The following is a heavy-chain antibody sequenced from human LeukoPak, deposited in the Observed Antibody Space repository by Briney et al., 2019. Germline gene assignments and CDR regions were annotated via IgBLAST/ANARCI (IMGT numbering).Heavy chain of an antibody. V-gene: IGHV3-74*01. Sequence: GGSLRLSCAASGNYWMHWVRQVPGKGLVWVSHINSDGSWTSYADSMKGRFTISKDNAKNTVYLQMNSLRAEDTAVYYCVSFYETYWGRGTLVTVSS. CDR1: GNYW. J-gene: IGHJ4*02. D-gene: IGHD2/OR15-2a*01. CDR3: VSFYETY. CDR2: INSDGSWT.